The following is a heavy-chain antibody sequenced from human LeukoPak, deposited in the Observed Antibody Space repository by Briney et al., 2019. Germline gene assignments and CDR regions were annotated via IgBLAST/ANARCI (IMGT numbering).Heavy chain of an antibody. CDR2: ISSSGSTI. D-gene: IGHD2-8*01. CDR3: ARHNGWFDY. CDR1: GFTFSSYE. V-gene: IGHV3-48*03. J-gene: IGHJ5*01. Sequence: GWSLRLSCAASGFTFSSYEMDWVGQDPGNGLEWVSYISSSGSTIHYADSVKGRFTISRDNAMNSLNLQMNSLRADDTAVYYCARHNGWFDYWGQGTLVTVSS.